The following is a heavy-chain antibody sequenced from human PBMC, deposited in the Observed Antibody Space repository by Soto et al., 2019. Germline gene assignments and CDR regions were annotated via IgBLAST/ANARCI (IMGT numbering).Heavy chain of an antibody. CDR3: ARHRSGDSSGYFNYYGMDV. V-gene: IGHV4-59*08. J-gene: IGHJ6*02. CDR2: TYYSGST. CDR1: GGSISSYY. D-gene: IGHD3-22*01. Sequence: SETLSLTCTVSGGSISSYYWSWIRQPPGKGLEWIGYTYYSGSTNYNPSLKSRVTISVGTSKNQFSLKLSSVTAADTAVYYCARHRSGDSSGYFNYYGMDVWGQGTTVTVSS.